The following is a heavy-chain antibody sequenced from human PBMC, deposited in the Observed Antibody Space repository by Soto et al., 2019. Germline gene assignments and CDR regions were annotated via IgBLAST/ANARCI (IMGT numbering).Heavy chain of an antibody. CDR3: AGLAAAGTAYFDY. D-gene: IGHD6-13*01. Sequence: SETLSLTCAVSGGSISCSNWRSQVRQPSGKGLEWIGEIYHSGSTNYNPSLKSRVTISVDKSKNQFSLKLSSVTAADTAVYYCAGLAAAGTAYFDYWGQGTLVTVSS. CDR2: IYHSGST. V-gene: IGHV4-4*02. CDR1: GGSISCSNW. J-gene: IGHJ4*02.